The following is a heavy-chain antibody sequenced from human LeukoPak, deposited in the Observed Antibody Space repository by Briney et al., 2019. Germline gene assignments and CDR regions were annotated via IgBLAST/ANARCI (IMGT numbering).Heavy chain of an antibody. CDR1: GFTFSSYG. J-gene: IGHJ4*02. CDR2: ISNDGTIQ. D-gene: IGHD3-10*01. Sequence: PGGSLRLSCAASGFTFSSYGMHWVRQAPGKGLEWLAVISNDGTIQYYADSVKGRFTISRDNSRNIMNLQTDSLRPEDTALYYCARAMVRGVIPYWGQGTLVTVSS. CDR3: ARAMVRGVIPY. V-gene: IGHV3-30*19.